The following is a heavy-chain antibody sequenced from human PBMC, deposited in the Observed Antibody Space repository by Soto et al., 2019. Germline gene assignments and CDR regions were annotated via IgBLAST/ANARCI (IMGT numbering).Heavy chain of an antibody. CDR3: ASTSIAAAGKEYNWFDP. Sequence: GESLKISCKGSGYSFTSYWIGWVRQMPGKGLEWMGIIYPGDSDTRYSPSFQGQVTISADKSISTAYLQWSSLKASDTAMYYCASTSIAAAGKEYNWFDPWGQGTLVTVSS. CDR2: IYPGDSDT. CDR1: GYSFTSYW. J-gene: IGHJ5*02. V-gene: IGHV5-51*01. D-gene: IGHD6-13*01.